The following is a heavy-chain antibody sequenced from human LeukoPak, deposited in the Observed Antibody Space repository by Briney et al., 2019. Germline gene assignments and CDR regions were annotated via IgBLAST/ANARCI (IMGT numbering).Heavy chain of an antibody. CDR2: IYYSGST. CDR3: ARGLYYDFWSVPYYFDY. J-gene: IGHJ4*02. Sequence: SETLSLTCTVSGGSISSYYWSWIRQPPGKGLEWIGYIYYSGSTNYNPSLKSRVTISVDTSKNQFSLKLSSVTAADTAVYYCARGLYYDFWSVPYYFDYWGQGTLVTVSS. V-gene: IGHV4-59*12. D-gene: IGHD3-3*01. CDR1: GGSISSYY.